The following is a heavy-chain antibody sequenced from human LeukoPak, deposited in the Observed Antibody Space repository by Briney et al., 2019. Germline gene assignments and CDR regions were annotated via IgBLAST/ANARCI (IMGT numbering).Heavy chain of an antibody. D-gene: IGHD2-15*01. CDR1: GFTFSSYA. J-gene: IGHJ5*02. Sequence: PGGSLRLSCAASGFTFSSYAMSWVRQAPGKGLEWVSSISSNSADIYYADSVRGRFTISRDNAKNSLYLQMDSLRAEDTAVYYCARDLEGYCSSGSCYSGVWFDPWGQGTLVTVSS. CDR3: ARDLEGYCSSGSCYSGVWFDP. CDR2: ISSNSADI. V-gene: IGHV3-21*01.